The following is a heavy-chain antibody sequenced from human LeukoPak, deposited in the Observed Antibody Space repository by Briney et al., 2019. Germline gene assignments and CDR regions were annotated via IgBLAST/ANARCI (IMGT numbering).Heavy chain of an antibody. CDR1: GGSFSGYY. J-gene: IGHJ6*03. CDR3: ARLRGIRVARPSPRRYYYYYMDA. CDR2: INHSGST. D-gene: IGHD6-6*01. V-gene: IGHV4-34*01. Sequence: SETLSLTCAVYGGSFSGYYWSWIRQPPGKGLEWIGEINHSGSTNYNPSLKSRVTTSVDTSKNQFSLKLSSVTAADTAVYYCARLRGIRVARPSPRRYYYYYMDAWGKGTTVTVSS.